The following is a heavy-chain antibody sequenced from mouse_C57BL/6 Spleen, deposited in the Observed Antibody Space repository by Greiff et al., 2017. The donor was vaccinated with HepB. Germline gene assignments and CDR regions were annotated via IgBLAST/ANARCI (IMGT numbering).Heavy chain of an antibody. CDR2: IYPGSGST. Sequence: QVHVKQPGAELVKPGASVKMSCKASGYTFTSYWITWVKQRPGQGLEWIGDIYPGSGSTNYNEKFKSKATLTVDTSSSTAYMQLSSLTSEDSAVYYCARRGDWDIYYFDYWGQGTTLTVSS. CDR1: GYTFTSYW. V-gene: IGHV1-55*01. D-gene: IGHD4-1*01. CDR3: ARRGDWDIYYFDY. J-gene: IGHJ2*01.